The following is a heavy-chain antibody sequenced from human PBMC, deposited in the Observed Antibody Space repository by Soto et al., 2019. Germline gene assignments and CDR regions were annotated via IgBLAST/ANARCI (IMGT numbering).Heavy chain of an antibody. D-gene: IGHD5-12*01. J-gene: IGHJ4*02. V-gene: IGHV1-69*02. CDR2: IIPILGIA. CDR3: ARVAEYSGYDLAPRFDY. Sequence: QVQLVQSGAEVKKPGSSVKVSCKASGGTFSSYTISWVRQAPGQGLEWMGRIIPILGIANYAQKFQGRVTITADKSTSTAYMELSSLRSEDTAVYYCARVAEYSGYDLAPRFDYWGQGTLVTVSS. CDR1: GGTFSSYT.